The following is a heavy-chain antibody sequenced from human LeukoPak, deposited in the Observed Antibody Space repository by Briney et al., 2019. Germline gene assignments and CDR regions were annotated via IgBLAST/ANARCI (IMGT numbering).Heavy chain of an antibody. V-gene: IGHV3-23*01. CDR1: GFTFSSYA. J-gene: IGHJ4*02. CDR3: AKELYYYDSSGYYPAYFDY. D-gene: IGHD3-22*01. Sequence: PGGSLRLSCAASGFTFSSYAMSWVRQAPGKGLEWVLAISGSGGSTYYADSVKGRFTISRDNSKNTLYLQMNSLRAEDTAVYYCAKELYYYDSSGYYPAYFDYWGQGTLVTVSS. CDR2: ISGSGGST.